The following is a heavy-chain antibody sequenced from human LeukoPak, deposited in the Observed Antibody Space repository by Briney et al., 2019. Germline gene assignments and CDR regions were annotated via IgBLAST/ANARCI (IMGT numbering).Heavy chain of an antibody. J-gene: IGHJ4*02. CDR3: ARGRRCSSTSCYAGGFIDY. CDR1: GYTFTSYG. V-gene: IGHV1-18*01. Sequence: ASVKVSCKASGYTFTSYGISWVRQAPGQGLEWMGWISAYNGNINYAQKLQGRVTMTTDTSTSTAYMELRSLRSDDTAVYYCARGRRCSSTSCYAGGFIDYWGQGTLVTVSS. D-gene: IGHD2-2*01. CDR2: ISAYNGNI.